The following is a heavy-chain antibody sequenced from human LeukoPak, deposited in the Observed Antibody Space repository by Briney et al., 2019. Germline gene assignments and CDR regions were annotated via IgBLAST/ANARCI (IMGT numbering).Heavy chain of an antibody. CDR1: GFTFSMYE. CDR2: ISSGGSTI. V-gene: IGHV3-48*03. J-gene: IGHJ6*03. Sequence: GGSLRLSCAGSGFTFSMYEMNWVRQAPGKGLEWVSYISSGGSTISYADSVKGRFTISRDNAKNLLYLQMNSLRAEDTAVYYCARSYYYYYMDVWGKGTTVTVSS. CDR3: ARSYYYYYMDV.